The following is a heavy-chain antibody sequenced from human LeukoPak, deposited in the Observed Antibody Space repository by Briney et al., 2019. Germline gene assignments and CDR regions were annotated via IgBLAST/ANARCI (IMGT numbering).Heavy chain of an antibody. J-gene: IGHJ4*02. D-gene: IGHD1-14*01. CDR3: ASRAGDLPPRY. V-gene: IGHV4-31*03. CDR1: GGSISSGGYC. CDR2: IYYSGST. Sequence: PSQTLSLTCTVSGGSISSGGYCWSWIRQHPGKGLEWIGYIYYSGSTYYNPSLKSRVTISVDTSKNQFSLKLSSVTAADTAVYYCASRAGDLPPRYWGQGTLVTVSS.